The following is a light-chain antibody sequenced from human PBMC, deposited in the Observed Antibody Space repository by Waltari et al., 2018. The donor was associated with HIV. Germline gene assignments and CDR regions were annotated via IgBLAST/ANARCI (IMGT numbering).Light chain of an antibody. CDR3: CSYAASSTSPMV. J-gene: IGLJ1*01. CDR1: SSDIGIYNV. V-gene: IGLV2-23*02. CDR2: EVS. Sequence: QSALTQPASVSGSPGQSITLSCTGTSSDIGIYNVVSWYQQHPNIAPKLLIYEVSKRPSGVSARFPSSKSGNTAALTISGRQADDEADYYCCSYAASSTSPMVFGTGTKVTVL.